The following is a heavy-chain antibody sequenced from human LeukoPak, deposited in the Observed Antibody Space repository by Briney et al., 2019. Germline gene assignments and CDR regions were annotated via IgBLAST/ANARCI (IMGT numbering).Heavy chain of an antibody. CDR3: ARGSYGYPNWFDP. CDR2: IYHSGST. CDR1: GGSISSYY. Sequence: KPSETLSLACSVSGGSISSYYWSWIRQPPGKGLEWIGYIYHSGSTNYNPSLKSRATISVDTSKKQFSLKLSSVTAADTAVYYCARGSYGYPNWFDPWGQGTLVTVSP. J-gene: IGHJ5*02. D-gene: IGHD5-24*01. V-gene: IGHV4-59*01.